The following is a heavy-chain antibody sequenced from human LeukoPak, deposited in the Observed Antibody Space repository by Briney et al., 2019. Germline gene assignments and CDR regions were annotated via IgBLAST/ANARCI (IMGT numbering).Heavy chain of an antibody. CDR1: GGSFSGYY. D-gene: IGHD3-10*01. V-gene: IGHV4-34*01. J-gene: IGHJ4*02. Sequence: SETLSLTCAVYGGSFSGYYWSWIRQPPGKGLEWIGEINHSGSTNYDPSLKSRVTISVDTSKNQFSLKLSSVTAADMAVYYCARGTIRYYYGSGSYYARSFYDYWGQGTLVTVSS. CDR2: INHSGST. CDR3: ARGTIRYYYGSGSYYARSFYDY.